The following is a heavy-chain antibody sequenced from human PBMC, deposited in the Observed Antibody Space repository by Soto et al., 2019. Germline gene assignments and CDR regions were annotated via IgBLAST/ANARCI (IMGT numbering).Heavy chain of an antibody. V-gene: IGHV2-5*01. CDR2: IYWNDDK. J-gene: IGHJ3*02. D-gene: IGHD6-19*01. Sequence: QLTLKESGPTLVKPTQTLTLTCTFSGFSLSTSGVGVGWLRQPPGKALEWLALIYWNDDKRYSPSLKSRLTITKDTSKIQVVLTMTSMDPVDTATYYCAHRERGEQWLVRDAFDIWGQGTMVTVSS. CDR1: GFSLSTSGVG. CDR3: AHRERGEQWLVRDAFDI.